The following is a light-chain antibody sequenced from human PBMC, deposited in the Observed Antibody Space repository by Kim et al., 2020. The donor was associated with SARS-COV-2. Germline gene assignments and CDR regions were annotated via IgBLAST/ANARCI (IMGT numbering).Light chain of an antibody. Sequence: SVTISCTGTSSDIGAYKYVSWYQQHPGKAPHLMIYEVNRRPSGVPDRFSGSKSGNTASLTVSGLQAEDEADYYCTSYAGSNNLDVFGTGTKVTVL. CDR2: EVN. V-gene: IGLV2-8*01. CDR3: TSYAGSNNLDV. CDR1: SSDIGAYKY. J-gene: IGLJ1*01.